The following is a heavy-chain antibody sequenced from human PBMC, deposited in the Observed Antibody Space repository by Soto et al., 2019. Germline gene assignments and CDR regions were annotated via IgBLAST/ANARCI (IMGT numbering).Heavy chain of an antibody. CDR3: ARGMNGYSSGWYPPGDY. V-gene: IGHV1-18*01. D-gene: IGHD6-19*01. J-gene: IGHJ4*02. Sequence: QVQLVQSGAEVKKPGASVKVSCKASGYTFTSYGIRWVRQAPGQGLEWMGWISAYNGNTNYAQKLQGRVTMTTDTSTSTVYMELRSLRSDDTAVYYCARGMNGYSSGWYPPGDYWGQATLVTVSS. CDR1: GYTFTSYG. CDR2: ISAYNGNT.